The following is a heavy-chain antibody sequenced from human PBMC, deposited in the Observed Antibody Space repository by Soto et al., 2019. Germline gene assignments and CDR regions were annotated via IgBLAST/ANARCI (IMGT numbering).Heavy chain of an antibody. V-gene: IGHV1-8*01. J-gene: IGHJ5*01. CDR2: MNPNSGNT. CDR3: VRLIGNSWLDS. D-gene: IGHD2-8*01. Sequence: ASVKVSCKASGYTFTSYDINWVRQATGQGLEWMGYMNPNSGNTVYAQKFQGRVTMTWDTSISTAYMELSSLRSEDTAVYYCVRLIGNSWLDSWGQGTLVTVSS. CDR1: GYTFTSYD.